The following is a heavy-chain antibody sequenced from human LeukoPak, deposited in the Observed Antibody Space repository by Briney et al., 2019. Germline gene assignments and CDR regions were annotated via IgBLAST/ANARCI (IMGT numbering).Heavy chain of an antibody. CDR1: GFTFSNYG. V-gene: IGHV3-33*01. CDR2: IWYDGSNK. D-gene: IGHD4-11*01. CDR3: ARYYSNSLDY. Sequence: PGGSLRLSCAASGFTFSNYGMHWVRQAPGKGLEWVAVIWYDGSNKYCADSVKGRFTISRDNSKNMLYLQMSSLRAEDTAVYYSARYYSNSLDYWGQGTLVTVSS. J-gene: IGHJ4*02.